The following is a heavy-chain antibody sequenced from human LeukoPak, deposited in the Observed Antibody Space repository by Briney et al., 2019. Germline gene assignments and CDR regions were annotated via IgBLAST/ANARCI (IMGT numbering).Heavy chain of an antibody. J-gene: IGHJ4*02. CDR2: IHSIGSA. D-gene: IGHD2-2*02. CDR1: GGSISSGSFF. CDR3: ARLLGYCSSTSCYTSPVDY. Sequence: SETLSLTCTLSGGSISSGSFFWDWIRQPPGKGLEWLGSIHSIGSAYYNPSLKSRVTISVDTSKNQFSLKLSSVTAADTAVYYCARLLGYCSSTSCYTSPVDYWGQGTLVTVSS. V-gene: IGHV4-39*01.